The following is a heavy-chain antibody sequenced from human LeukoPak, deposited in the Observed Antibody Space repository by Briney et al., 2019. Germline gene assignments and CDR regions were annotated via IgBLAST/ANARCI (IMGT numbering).Heavy chain of an antibody. J-gene: IGHJ4*02. V-gene: IGHV1-69*04. D-gene: IGHD3-22*01. Sequence: SVKVSCKASGYTFTSYGISWVRQAPGQGLEWMGRIIPILGIANYAQKFQGRVTITADKSTSTAYMELSSLRSEDTAVYYCARVVDDSRSDYFDYWGQGTLVTVSS. CDR1: GYTFTSYG. CDR3: ARVVDDSRSDYFDY. CDR2: IIPILGIA.